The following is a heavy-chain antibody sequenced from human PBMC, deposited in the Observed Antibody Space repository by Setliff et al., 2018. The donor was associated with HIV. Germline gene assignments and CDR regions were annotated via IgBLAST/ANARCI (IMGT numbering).Heavy chain of an antibody. CDR2: IYTSGST. CDR3: ARGGSYDTFDY. Sequence: PSETLSLTCTVSGGSISRYYWSWIRQPAGKGLEWIGRIYTSGSTNYNPSLKSRVTMSIDTSKKQFSLKLAPVTAADTAVYYCARGGSYDTFDYWGQGTLVTVSS. V-gene: IGHV4-4*07. J-gene: IGHJ4*02. D-gene: IGHD3-22*01. CDR1: GGSISRYY.